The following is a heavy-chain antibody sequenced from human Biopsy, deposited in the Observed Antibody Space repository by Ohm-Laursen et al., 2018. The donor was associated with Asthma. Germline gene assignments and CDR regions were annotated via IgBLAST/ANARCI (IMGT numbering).Heavy chain of an antibody. CDR2: VSYDGGVA. D-gene: IGHD3-3*01. CDR3: AKRRGYSDLTDFDH. J-gene: IGHJ4*02. Sequence: SLRLSCAASGFVFRSHAMHWVRQAPGKGLEWEAVVSYDGGVAHYADSMKGRFTISRDNAKSTLYLQMNRLRTDDTAVYYCAKRRGYSDLTDFDHWGQGTLVTVSS. V-gene: IGHV3-30*18. CDR1: GFVFRSHA.